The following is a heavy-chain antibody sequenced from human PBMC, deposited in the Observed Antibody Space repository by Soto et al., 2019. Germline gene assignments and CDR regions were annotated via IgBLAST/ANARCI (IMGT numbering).Heavy chain of an antibody. CDR2: ISAHNGNT. J-gene: IGHJ4*02. Sequence: QVHLVQSGAEVKKPGASVKVSCKASGYTFTSYGITWVRQAPGKGLEWMGWISAHNGNTDYAQKLQGRVIVTRDTSTSTAYMELRGLRSDDRAVYYCARGRYGDYWGQGALVTVSS. V-gene: IGHV1-18*01. CDR3: ARGRYGDY. CDR1: GYTFTSYG. D-gene: IGHD1-1*01.